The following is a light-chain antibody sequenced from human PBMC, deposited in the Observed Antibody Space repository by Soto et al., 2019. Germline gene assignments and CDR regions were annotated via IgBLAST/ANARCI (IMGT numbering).Light chain of an antibody. J-gene: IGKJ1*01. CDR3: QNYDSALGT. CDR1: QSVSSY. Sequence: EIVLTQSPATLSLSPGERATLSCRASQSVSSYLAWYQQKPGQAPRLLIYDASNRATVIPARFSGSGSGTDFTLTISSLEPEDFAVYYCQNYDSALGTFGQGTKVDIK. CDR2: DAS. V-gene: IGKV3-11*01.